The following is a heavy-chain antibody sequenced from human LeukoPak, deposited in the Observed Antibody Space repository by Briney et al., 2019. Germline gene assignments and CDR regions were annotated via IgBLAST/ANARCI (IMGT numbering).Heavy chain of an antibody. Sequence: ATVKVSCKASGYTFTSYAFSWVRQAPGQGLEWMGWVSAYNGNTNYAQKFQGRVTMTTETSTSTVYMDLRSLRSDDTAVYYCATVPLVRGTIFSSSYYYMDVWGKGTTVTVSS. CDR1: GYTFTSYA. V-gene: IGHV1-18*01. CDR2: VSAYNGNT. J-gene: IGHJ6*03. D-gene: IGHD3-3*01. CDR3: ATVPLVRGTIFSSSYYYMDV.